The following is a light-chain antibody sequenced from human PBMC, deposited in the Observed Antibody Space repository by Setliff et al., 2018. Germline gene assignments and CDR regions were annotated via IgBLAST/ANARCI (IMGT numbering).Light chain of an antibody. J-gene: IGLJ1*01. CDR1: SSNTGKNY. Sequence: QSVLTQSPSASASPGQRVTMSCSGSSSNTGKNYVYWYQQFPGTAPKLLIYNNNQRPSGVPDRFSGSKSGTSASLAISGLRSDDDADYYCAAWDDSLRGYVFGRGTKVTVL. CDR3: AAWDDSLRGYV. V-gene: IGLV1-47*01. CDR2: NNN.